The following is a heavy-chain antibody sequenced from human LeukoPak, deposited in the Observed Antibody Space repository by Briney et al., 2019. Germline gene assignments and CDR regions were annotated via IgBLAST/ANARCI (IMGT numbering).Heavy chain of an antibody. Sequence: TGGSLRLSCAASGFTFSSYWMSWVRQAPGKGLEWVANKKQDGSEKYYVDSVKGRFTISRDNAKNSLYLQMNSLRAEDTAVYYCARDWGYYDYVWGSYRTGAGVDYWGQGTLVTVSS. CDR1: GFTFSSYW. CDR3: ARDWGYYDYVWGSYRTGAGVDY. D-gene: IGHD3-16*02. V-gene: IGHV3-7*01. CDR2: KKQDGSEK. J-gene: IGHJ4*02.